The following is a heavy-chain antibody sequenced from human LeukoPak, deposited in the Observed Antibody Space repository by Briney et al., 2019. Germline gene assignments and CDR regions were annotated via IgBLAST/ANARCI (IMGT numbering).Heavy chain of an antibody. J-gene: IGHJ6*02. CDR2: INTNTGNP. Sequence: RASVKVSCKASGYTFTSYAMNWVRQAPGQGLEWMGWINTNTGNPTYAQGFTGRFVFSLDTSVSTAYLQISSLKAEDTAVYYCARGYGSGSYQYYYYYYGMDVWGQGTTVTVSS. D-gene: IGHD3-10*01. CDR1: GYTFTSYA. V-gene: IGHV7-4-1*02. CDR3: ARGYGSGSYQYYYYYYGMDV.